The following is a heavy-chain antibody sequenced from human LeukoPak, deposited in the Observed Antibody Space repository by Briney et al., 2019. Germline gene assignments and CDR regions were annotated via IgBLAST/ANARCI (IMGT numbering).Heavy chain of an antibody. CDR3: ARAKYVGAQSDY. D-gene: IGHD1-26*01. CDR1: GGTFSSYA. CDR2: IIPIFGTA. Sequence: SVKVSCKASGGTFSSYAISWVRQAPGQGLEWMGGIIPIFGTANYAQKFQGRVTITADESTSTAYMELSSPRSEDTAVYYCARAKYVGAQSDYWGQGTLVTVSS. V-gene: IGHV1-69*13. J-gene: IGHJ4*02.